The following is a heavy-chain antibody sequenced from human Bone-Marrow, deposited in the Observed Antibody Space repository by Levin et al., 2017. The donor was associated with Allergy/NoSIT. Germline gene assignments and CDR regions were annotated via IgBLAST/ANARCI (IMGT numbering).Heavy chain of an antibody. J-gene: IGHJ4*02. CDR3: SRVMAAVTERDY. V-gene: IGHV1-2*06. CDR1: GYSFTDYY. Sequence: ASVKVSCKASGYSFTDYYIHWVRQAPGQGLELVGRLKPDSGDVKYAQRFQGRVTLTRDTSTSTAYLELTSLTSRDTAVYYCSRVMAAVTERDYWGQGTLVIVSS. D-gene: IGHD2-21*02. CDR2: LKPDSGDV.